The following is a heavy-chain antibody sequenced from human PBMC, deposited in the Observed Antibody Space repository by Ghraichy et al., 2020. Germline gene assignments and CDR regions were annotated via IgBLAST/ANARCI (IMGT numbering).Heavy chain of an antibody. CDR3: AKDSGPPATVNTRADAVVI. Sequence: GGSLRLSCAASGFTFSSYAMSWVRQAPGKGLEWVSAISGSGGSTYYADSVKGRFTISRDNSKNTLYLQMNSLRAEDTAVYYCAKDSGPPATVNTRADAVVIWGQGTLVTVSS. CDR1: GFTFSSYA. D-gene: IGHD4-17*01. CDR2: ISGSGGST. V-gene: IGHV3-23*01. J-gene: IGHJ3*02.